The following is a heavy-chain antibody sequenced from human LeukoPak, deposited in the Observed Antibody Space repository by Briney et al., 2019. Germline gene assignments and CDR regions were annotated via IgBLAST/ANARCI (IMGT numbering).Heavy chain of an antibody. CDR3: AFRGYTYGPFDY. CDR1: GYTFTSYG. Sequence: ASVNVSCKASGYTFTSYGINWVRQASGQGLEWMGWISAYNGNTNYAQKFQGRVTMTTDTSTSTAYMELRSLRSDDTAVYYCAFRGYTYGPFDYWGQGTLVTVSS. CDR2: ISAYNGNT. V-gene: IGHV1-18*01. D-gene: IGHD5-18*01. J-gene: IGHJ4*02.